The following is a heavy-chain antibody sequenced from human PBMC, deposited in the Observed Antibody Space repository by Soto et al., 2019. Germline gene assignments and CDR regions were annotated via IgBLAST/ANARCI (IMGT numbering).Heavy chain of an antibody. CDR1: GATFSTYA. CDR3: ASMAGDSIS. Sequence: QVHLVQSGAEVKKPGSSVKVSCKTSGATFSTYAISWVRQVPGQGLEWMGGIIPLFDTPNYAQRFQGRVTITADESTSTAYMNLSSLTSEDTAVYSCASMAGDSISWGQGTLVTVSS. D-gene: IGHD6-6*01. V-gene: IGHV1-69*12. J-gene: IGHJ4*02. CDR2: IIPLFDTP.